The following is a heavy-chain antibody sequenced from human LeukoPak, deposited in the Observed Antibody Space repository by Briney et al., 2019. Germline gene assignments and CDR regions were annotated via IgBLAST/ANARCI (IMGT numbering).Heavy chain of an antibody. CDR3: ARVRGLWNGD. CDR2: INHSGST. V-gene: IGHV4-34*01. J-gene: IGHJ4*02. Sequence: SETLSLTCAVYGGSFSGYYWSWIRQPLGKGLEWIGEINHSGSTNYNPSLKSRVTISVDTSKNQFSLKLSSVTAADTAVYYCARVRGLWNGDWGQGTLVTVSS. CDR1: GGSFSGYY. D-gene: IGHD4/OR15-4a*01.